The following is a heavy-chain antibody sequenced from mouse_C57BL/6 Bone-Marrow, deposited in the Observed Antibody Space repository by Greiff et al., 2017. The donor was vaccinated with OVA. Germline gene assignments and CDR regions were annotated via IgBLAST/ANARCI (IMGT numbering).Heavy chain of an antibody. CDR3: TTYHAGSSYALYYFDY. V-gene: IGHV14-4*01. D-gene: IGHD1-1*01. CDR1: GFNIKDDY. CDR2: IDPENGDT. J-gene: IGHJ2*01. Sequence: VQLQQSGAELVRPGASVKLSCTASGFNIKDDYMHWVKQRPEQGLEWIGWIDPENGDTEYASTFQGKATITADTSSNTAYLQHSRLTSADTAVYYCTTYHAGSSYALYYFDYWGQGTTLTVSS.